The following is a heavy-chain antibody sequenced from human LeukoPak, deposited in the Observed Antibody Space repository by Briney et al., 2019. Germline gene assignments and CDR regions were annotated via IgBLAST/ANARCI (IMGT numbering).Heavy chain of an antibody. Sequence: AETLSLICTVSGGFISSDYWSWIRQPPAKGLEWIGDIHYSGSTNYNPSLKSRVTISVDTSKTQFSLKLSSETAADTAVYYCATLRGSSSAVFDYWGRGTLVTVSS. D-gene: IGHD2-2*01. CDR1: GGFISSDY. CDR3: ATLRGSSSAVFDY. J-gene: IGHJ4*02. CDR2: IHYSGST. V-gene: IGHV4-59*08.